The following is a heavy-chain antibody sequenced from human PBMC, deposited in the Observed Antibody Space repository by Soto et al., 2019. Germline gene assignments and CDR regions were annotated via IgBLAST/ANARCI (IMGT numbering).Heavy chain of an antibody. D-gene: IGHD2-21*01. V-gene: IGHV3-48*01. Sequence: PGWSLRLSCAASGFTFSSYSMNWVRQAPGKGLEWVSYISSSSSTIYYADSVKGRFTISRDNAKNSLYLQMNSLRAEDTAVYYCASRWGSPHFDYWAQGTLVTVSS. CDR2: ISSSSSTI. CDR1: GFTFSSYS. CDR3: ASRWGSPHFDY. J-gene: IGHJ4*02.